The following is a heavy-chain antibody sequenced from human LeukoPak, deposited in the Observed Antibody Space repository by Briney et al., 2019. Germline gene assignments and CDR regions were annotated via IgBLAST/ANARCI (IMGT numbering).Heavy chain of an antibody. D-gene: IGHD2-2*01. J-gene: IGHJ3*02. CDR2: INWNGGST. Sequence: GGSLRLSCAASGFTFDDYGMSWVRQAPGKGLEWVSGINWNGGSTGYADSVKGRFTISRDNAKNSLYLQMNSLRAEDTASYYCATTVGYCSSTSCYDPFDIWGQGTMVTVSS. CDR1: GFTFDDYG. V-gene: IGHV3-20*04. CDR3: ATTVGYCSSTSCYDPFDI.